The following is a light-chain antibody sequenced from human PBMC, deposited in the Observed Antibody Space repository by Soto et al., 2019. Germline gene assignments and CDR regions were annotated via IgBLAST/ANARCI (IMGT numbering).Light chain of an antibody. CDR2: AAS. Sequence: IKMTQSATSVSASVGDRVTIACRASQDITRWLAWYQQKPGTAPKLLIYAASSLQSGVPSRFSGSGSGTGFTLTITSLQPEDSATYHCQQSYSTPLTFGQGTRLEI. V-gene: IGKV1-12*01. CDR1: QDITRW. CDR3: QQSYSTPLT. J-gene: IGKJ5*01.